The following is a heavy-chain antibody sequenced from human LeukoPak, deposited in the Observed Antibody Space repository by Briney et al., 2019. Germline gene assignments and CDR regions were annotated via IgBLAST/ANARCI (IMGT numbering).Heavy chain of an antibody. CDR2: INHSGST. Sequence: PSETLSLTCAVYGGSFSGYYWSWIRQPPGKGLEWIGEINHSGSTNYNPSLKSRVTISVDTSKNQLSLELSSVTAADTAVYYCHRYGSGSYVHDAFDIWGQGTMVTVSS. CDR1: GGSFSGYY. D-gene: IGHD3-10*01. J-gene: IGHJ3*02. CDR3: HRYGSGSYVHDAFDI. V-gene: IGHV4-34*01.